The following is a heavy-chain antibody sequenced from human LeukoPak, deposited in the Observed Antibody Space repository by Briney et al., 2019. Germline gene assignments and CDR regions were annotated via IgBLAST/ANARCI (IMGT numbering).Heavy chain of an antibody. J-gene: IGHJ4*02. V-gene: IGHV1-2*02. CDR3: AREGGVVPAAIDVY. CDR2: INPNSGGT. CDR1: GYTFTGYY. D-gene: IGHD2-2*01. Sequence: ASVKVSCKASGYTFTGYYMHWVRQAPGQGLEWMGWINPNSGGTNYAQKFQGRVTMTRDTSISTAYMELSRLRSDDTAVYYCAREGGVVPAAIDVYWGQGTLVTVSS.